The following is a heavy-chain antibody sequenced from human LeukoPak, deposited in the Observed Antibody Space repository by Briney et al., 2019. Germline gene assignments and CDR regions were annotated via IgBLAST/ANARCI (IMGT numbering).Heavy chain of an antibody. CDR3: ATASHYYDSSRHLDY. V-gene: IGHV3-53*01. J-gene: IGHJ4*02. CDR1: GFTVSSNC. Sequence: GGSLRLSCAASGFTVSSNCMSWVRQAPGKGLEWVSVIYSGGSTYYADSVKGRFTISRDNSKNTLYLQMNSLRAEDTAVYYCATASHYYDSSRHLDYWGQGTLVTVSS. CDR2: IYSGGST. D-gene: IGHD3-22*01.